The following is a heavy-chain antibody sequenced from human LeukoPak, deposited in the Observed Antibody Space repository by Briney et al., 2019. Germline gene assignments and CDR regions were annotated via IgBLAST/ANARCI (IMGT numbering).Heavy chain of an antibody. V-gene: IGHV3-48*03. CDR1: RFTFSSYE. D-gene: IGHD4-17*01. Sequence: AGGSLRLSCAASRFTFSSYEMNWVRQAPGKGLEWVSYISSSGSTIYYADSVKGRFTISRDNAKNSLYLQMNSLRAEDTAVYYCARVGTVTTRGMDVWGQGTTVTVSS. CDR3: ARVGTVTTRGMDV. CDR2: ISSSGSTI. J-gene: IGHJ6*02.